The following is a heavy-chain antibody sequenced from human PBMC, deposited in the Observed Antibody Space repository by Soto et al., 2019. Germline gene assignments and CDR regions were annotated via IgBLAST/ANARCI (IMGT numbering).Heavy chain of an antibody. CDR1: GFTFSSYG. CDR2: IWYDGSNK. Sequence: QVQLVESGGGVVQPGRSLRLSCAASGFTFSSYGMHWVRQAPGKGLEWVAVIWYDGSNKYYADSVKGRFTISRDNSKNTLYLKMNSLRAGDTAVYYCARDGLSIAAAGELDYWGQGTLVTVSS. CDR3: ARDGLSIAAAGELDY. D-gene: IGHD6-13*01. V-gene: IGHV3-33*01. J-gene: IGHJ4*02.